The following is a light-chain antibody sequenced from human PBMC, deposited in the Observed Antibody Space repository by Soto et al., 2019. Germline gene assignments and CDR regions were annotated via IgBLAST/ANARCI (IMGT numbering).Light chain of an antibody. V-gene: IGLV2-8*01. J-gene: IGLJ1*01. CDR3: SSFAGSNNFPYV. Sequence: QSVLTQPPSASGSPGQSVTISCTGTSSGVRAYDYVSWYQQHPGKAPKLMIYEINKRPSGVPDRFSGSKSGNTASLTVSGLQAEDEADYYCSSFAGSNNFPYVFGTGTKVTVL. CDR2: EIN. CDR1: SSGVRAYDY.